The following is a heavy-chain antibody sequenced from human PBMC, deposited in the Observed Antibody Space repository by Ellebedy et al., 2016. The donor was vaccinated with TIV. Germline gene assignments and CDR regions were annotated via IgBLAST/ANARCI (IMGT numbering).Heavy chain of an antibody. Sequence: GESLKISCAASGFTFSNYWIHWVRQAPGKGLVWLSRINRDGSSANYADSVKGRFSISRDNSKNPLYVQMNSLRAEDTAVYYCARGGRDQWLIDYWGQGTLVTVSS. D-gene: IGHD6-19*01. CDR1: GFTFSNYW. CDR3: ARGGRDQWLIDY. J-gene: IGHJ4*02. CDR2: INRDGSSA. V-gene: IGHV3-74*01.